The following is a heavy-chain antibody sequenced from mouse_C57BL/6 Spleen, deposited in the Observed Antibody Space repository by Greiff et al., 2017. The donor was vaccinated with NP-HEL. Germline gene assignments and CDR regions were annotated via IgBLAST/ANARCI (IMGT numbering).Heavy chain of an antibody. CDR2: IRNKANGYTT. D-gene: IGHD1-1*01. V-gene: IGHV7-3*01. CDR3: ARSSSYHWYFDV. CDR1: GFTFTDYY. Sequence: EVMLVESGGGLVQPGGSLSLSCAASGFTFTDYYMSWVRQPPGKALEWLGFIRNKANGYTTEYSASVKGRFTISRDNSQSILYLQMNALRAEDSATYYCARSSSYHWYFDVWGTGTTVTVSS. J-gene: IGHJ1*03.